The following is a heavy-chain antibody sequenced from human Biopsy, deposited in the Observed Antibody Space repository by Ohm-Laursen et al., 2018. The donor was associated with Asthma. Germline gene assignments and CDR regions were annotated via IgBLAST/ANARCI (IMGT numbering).Heavy chain of an antibody. Sequence: GSLRLSCAASGFAFNNSSMTWVRQAPGKGLEWVSSISASGVRTFYADSVKGRFTVFRDSSRNTLYLQLSTLRVEDTAVYFCAKIPTDRQKANNWFDPWGQGTLVTVSS. V-gene: IGHV3-23*01. J-gene: IGHJ5*02. D-gene: IGHD4-11*01. CDR3: AKIPTDRQKANNWFDP. CDR2: ISASGVRT. CDR1: GFAFNNSS.